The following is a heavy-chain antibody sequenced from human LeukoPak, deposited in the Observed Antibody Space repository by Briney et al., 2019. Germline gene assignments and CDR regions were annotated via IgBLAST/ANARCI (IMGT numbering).Heavy chain of an antibody. J-gene: IGHJ4*02. D-gene: IGHD3-16*02. CDR3: AKPRLRLGELSFYYFDY. CDR2: ISYDGSNK. CDR1: GFTFSSYG. Sequence: PGRSLTLFCAASGFTFSSYGMHWVRQAPGKGLERVAVISYDGSNKYYADSVKGRFTISRDNSKNTLYLQMNSLRAEDTAVYYCAKPRLRLGELSFYYFDYWGQGTLVTVSS. V-gene: IGHV3-30*18.